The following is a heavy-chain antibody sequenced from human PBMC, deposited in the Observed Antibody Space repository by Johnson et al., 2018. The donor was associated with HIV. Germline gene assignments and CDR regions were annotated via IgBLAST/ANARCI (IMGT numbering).Heavy chain of an antibody. Sequence: QVQLVESGGGVVQPGRSLRLSCAASGFTFSSYAMHWVRQAPGKGLEWVAVISSDGSNKYYADSVKGPFTISRDNSKNTLYLQMNSLRAEDTAVYYCARGMVVAATKAFDIWGQGTLVTVSS. CDR2: ISSDGSNK. CDR3: ARGMVVAATKAFDI. CDR1: GFTFSSYA. V-gene: IGHV3-30-3*01. D-gene: IGHD2-15*01. J-gene: IGHJ3*02.